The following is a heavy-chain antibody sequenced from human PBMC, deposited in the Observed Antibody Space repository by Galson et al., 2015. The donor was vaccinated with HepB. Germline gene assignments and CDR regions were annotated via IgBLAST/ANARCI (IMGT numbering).Heavy chain of an antibody. J-gene: IGHJ3*02. D-gene: IGHD3-10*01. Sequence: SLRLSCAASGFTLSDHHMDWVRQAPGKGLEWLGRTRNKASRYTTEYAASVKGTFTISRDESENSVYLQMKSLKTEDTAVYYCVRGFHSFDIWGRGTRVTVSS. CDR2: TRNKASRYTT. CDR1: GFTLSDHH. CDR3: VRGFHSFDI. V-gene: IGHV3-72*01.